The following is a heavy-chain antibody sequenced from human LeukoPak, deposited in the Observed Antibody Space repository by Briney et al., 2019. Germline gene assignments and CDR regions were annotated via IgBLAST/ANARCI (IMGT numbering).Heavy chain of an antibody. D-gene: IGHD2-2*01. CDR2: ISGNNDNP. CDR1: GYAFSNFG. J-gene: IGHJ4*02. V-gene: IGHV1-18*01. CDR3: ARDGTSTDDY. Sequence: ASVKVSCKASGYAFSNFGINWVRQAPGQGLEWIAWISGNNDNPNYGQKFQGRFTVTTDSSTSTAYMELRNLRSDDTAVYYCARDGTSTDDYWGQGTLVTVSS.